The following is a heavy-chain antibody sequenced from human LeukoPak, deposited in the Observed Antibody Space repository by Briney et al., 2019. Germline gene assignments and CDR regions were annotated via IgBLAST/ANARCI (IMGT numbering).Heavy chain of an antibody. J-gene: IGHJ4*02. D-gene: IGHD1-26*01. CDR1: GFTFRNYG. V-gene: IGHV3-33*08. CDR3: ASGISGSYYGY. CDR2: IWYDGTNK. Sequence: GGSLRLSCAASGFTFRNYGMHWVRQAPGKGLEWVAVIWYDGTNKYYADSVKGRFTISRDNSKNTLYLQMNSLRAEDTAVYFCASGISGSYYGYWGQGTLVTVSS.